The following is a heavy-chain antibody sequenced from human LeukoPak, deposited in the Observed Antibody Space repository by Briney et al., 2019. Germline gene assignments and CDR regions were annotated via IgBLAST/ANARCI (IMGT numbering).Heavy chain of an antibody. V-gene: IGHV1-46*01. CDR3: AREMSTYYYYYYMDV. Sequence: GASVKVSCKASGYTFTSYYMHWVRQAPGQGLEWMGIINPSGGSTSYAQKFQGRVTMTRDMSTSTVYMELSSLRSEDTAVYYCAREMSTYYYYYYMDVWGKGTTVTVSS. CDR1: GYTFTSYY. CDR2: INPSGGST. J-gene: IGHJ6*03.